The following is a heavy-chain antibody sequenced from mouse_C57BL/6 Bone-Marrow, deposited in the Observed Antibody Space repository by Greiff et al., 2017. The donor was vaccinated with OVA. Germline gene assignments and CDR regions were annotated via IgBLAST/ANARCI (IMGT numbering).Heavy chain of an antibody. CDR1: GYTFTSYW. J-gene: IGHJ2*01. V-gene: IGHV1-55*01. Sequence: QVQLQQPGAELVKPGASVKMSCKASGYTFTSYWITWVKQRPGQGLEWIGDIYPGSGSTNYNEKFKSKATLTVDTSSSTAYMQLSSLTSEDSAVYYCARLYYYGSSRGNYFDYWGQGTTLTVSS. CDR2: IYPGSGST. CDR3: ARLYYYGSSRGNYFDY. D-gene: IGHD1-1*01.